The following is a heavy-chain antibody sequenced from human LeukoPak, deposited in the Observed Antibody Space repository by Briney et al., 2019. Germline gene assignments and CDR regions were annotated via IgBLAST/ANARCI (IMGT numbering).Heavy chain of an antibody. V-gene: IGHV1-2*02. Sequence: GASVRVSCKASGYSFTRYHVQWVRQAPGQGLEWVGWINPNTGDTNYAQTFQGRVTMTRDTSVSTAYVELSGLRFDDTAVYHCATDEGGWGQGTLVTVSS. CDR1: GYSFTRYH. CDR3: ATDEGG. CDR2: INPNTGDT. D-gene: IGHD1-26*01. J-gene: IGHJ4*02.